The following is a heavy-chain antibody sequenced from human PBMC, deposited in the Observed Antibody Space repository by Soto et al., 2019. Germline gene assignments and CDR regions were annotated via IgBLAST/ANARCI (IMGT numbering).Heavy chain of an antibody. Sequence: ASVKVSCKASGYTFTGYYMHWVRQAPGQGLEWMGWINPNSGGTNYAQKFQGWVTMTRDTAISTAYMELSRLRSDDTAVYYCARDIRSTLGYCSSTSCYADYAFDIWGQGTMVTVSS. CDR1: GYTFTGYY. CDR2: INPNSGGT. D-gene: IGHD2-2*01. CDR3: ARDIRSTLGYCSSTSCYADYAFDI. J-gene: IGHJ3*02. V-gene: IGHV1-2*04.